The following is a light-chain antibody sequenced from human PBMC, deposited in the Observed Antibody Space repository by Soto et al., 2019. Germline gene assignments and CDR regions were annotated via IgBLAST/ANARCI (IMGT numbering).Light chain of an antibody. CDR1: QSIGSW. Sequence: DIQMTQSPSTLSASVGDRVIIVCRASQSIGSWLAWYQQKPGKAPKLLIYKASSLESGVPSRFSGSGSGTEFTLTISSLQPDDFATYYCQQYNSYSMYTFGQGTKV. V-gene: IGKV1-5*03. J-gene: IGKJ2*01. CDR2: KAS. CDR3: QQYNSYSMYT.